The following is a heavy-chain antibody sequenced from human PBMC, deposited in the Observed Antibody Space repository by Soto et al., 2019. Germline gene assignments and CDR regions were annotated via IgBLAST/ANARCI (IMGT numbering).Heavy chain of an antibody. CDR1: GGSISSYY. D-gene: IGHD6-13*01. CDR2: IYYSGST. V-gene: IGHV4-59*01. J-gene: IGHJ6*03. CDR3: ARSIAAAGTYYYYMDV. Sequence: QVQLQESGPGLVKPSETLSLTCTVSGGSISSYYWSWIRQPPGKGLEWIGYIYYSGSTNYNPSLNSRGTISVDTSKNQFSLKLSSVTAADTAVYYCARSIAAAGTYYYYMDVWGKGTTVTVSS.